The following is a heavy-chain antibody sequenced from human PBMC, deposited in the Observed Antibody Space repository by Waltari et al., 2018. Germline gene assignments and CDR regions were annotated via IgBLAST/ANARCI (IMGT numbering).Heavy chain of an antibody. CDR3: AREGGTRRGWFDP. J-gene: IGHJ5*02. V-gene: IGHV3-48*04. Sequence: EVQLVESGGGLLQPGGSLRLSCAASGLTFSSYTMNWVRQAPGKGLDWVSYISSSSSTIYYADSVKGRFTISRDNAKNSLYLQMNSLRAEDTAVYYCAREGGTRRGWFDPWGQGTLVTVSS. D-gene: IGHD1-26*01. CDR1: GLTFSSYT. CDR2: ISSSSSTI.